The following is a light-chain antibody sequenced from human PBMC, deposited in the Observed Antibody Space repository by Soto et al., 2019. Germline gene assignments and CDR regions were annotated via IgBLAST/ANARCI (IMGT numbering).Light chain of an antibody. V-gene: IGLV2-14*01. J-gene: IGLJ2*01. CDR3: SSYTSSSTLML. Sequence: QSALTQPASVSGSPGQSITISCTGTSSDVGGYNYVSWYQQHPGKDPKLIIYDVSNRPSGVSNRFSGSKSGNTASLTISGLQAEDEADYYCSSYTSSSTLMLFGGGTKVTVL. CDR2: DVS. CDR1: SSDVGGYNY.